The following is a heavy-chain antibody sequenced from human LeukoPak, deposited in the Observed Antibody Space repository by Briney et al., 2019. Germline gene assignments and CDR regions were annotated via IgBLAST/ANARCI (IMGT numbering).Heavy chain of an antibody. D-gene: IGHD3-3*01. Sequence: GRSLRLSCAASGFTFSSYGMHWVRQAPGKGLEWVAIISYDGSKKYYADSVKGRFTISRDNAKNSLYLQMNSLRAEDTAVYYCARDFDYDFWSGYSVTPSMGYFDYWGRGTLVTVSS. J-gene: IGHJ4*02. CDR2: ISYDGSKK. CDR3: ARDFDYDFWSGYSVTPSMGYFDY. V-gene: IGHV3-30*03. CDR1: GFTFSSYG.